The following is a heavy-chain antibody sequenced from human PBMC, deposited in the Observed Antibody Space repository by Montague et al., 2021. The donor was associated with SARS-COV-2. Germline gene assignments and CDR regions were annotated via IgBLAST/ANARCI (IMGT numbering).Heavy chain of an antibody. J-gene: IGHJ4*02. CDR1: GGLFSDYF. D-gene: IGHD3-22*01. CDR3: ARGRQHFNMIVVVMTGGEYYFDY. CDR2: INHRGTS. V-gene: IGHV4-34*01. Sequence: SETLSLTRAVYGGLFSDYFWTWIRQPPGKGLEWIGEINHRGTSNYNPSLKSRVSISVDTSKNQFSLYLGSVTAADTAVYYCARGRQHFNMIVVVMTGGEYYFDYWGQGTLVTVSS.